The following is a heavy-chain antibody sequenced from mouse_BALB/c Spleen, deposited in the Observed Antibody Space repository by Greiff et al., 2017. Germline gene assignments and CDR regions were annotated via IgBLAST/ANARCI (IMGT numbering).Heavy chain of an antibody. CDR1: GFTFSSYA. Sequence: EVKLLESGGGLVKPGGSLKLSCAASGFTFSSYAMSWVRQSPEKRLEWVAEISSGGSYTYYPDTVTGRFTISRDNAKNTLYLEMSSLRSEDTAMYYCARGRFPYYAMDYWGQGTSVTVSS. V-gene: IGHV5-9-4*01. CDR3: ARGRFPYYAMDY. J-gene: IGHJ4*01. CDR2: ISSGGSYT.